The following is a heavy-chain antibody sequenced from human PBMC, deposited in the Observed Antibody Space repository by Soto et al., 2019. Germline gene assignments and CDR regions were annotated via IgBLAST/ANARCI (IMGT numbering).Heavy chain of an antibody. CDR1: GGSISSGGYS. Sequence: SETLSLTCAVSGGSISSGGYSWSWIRQPPGKGLEWIGYIYHSGSTYYNPSLKSRVTISVDRSKNQFSLKLSSVTAADTAVYYCASSNYDSPIPLDYWGQGTLVTVSS. V-gene: IGHV4-30-2*01. CDR2: IYHSGST. D-gene: IGHD3-22*01. CDR3: ASSNYDSPIPLDY. J-gene: IGHJ4*02.